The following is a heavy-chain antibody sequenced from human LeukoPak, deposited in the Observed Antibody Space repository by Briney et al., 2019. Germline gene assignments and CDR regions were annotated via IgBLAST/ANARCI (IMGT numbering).Heavy chain of an antibody. CDR2: INHSGST. V-gene: IGHV4-34*01. J-gene: IGHJ6*04. CDR3: ARGPWGMVRGVKFYYGMDV. Sequence: SETLSLTCAVYGGSFSGYYWSWIRQPPGKGLEWIGEINHSGSTNYNPSLKSRVTISVDTSKNQFSLKLGSVTAADTAVYYCARGPWGMVRGVKFYYGMDVWGKGTTVTVSS. D-gene: IGHD3-10*01. CDR1: GGSFSGYY.